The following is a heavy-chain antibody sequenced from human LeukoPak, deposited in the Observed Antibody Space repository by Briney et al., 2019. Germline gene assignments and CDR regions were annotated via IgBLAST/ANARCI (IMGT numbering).Heavy chain of an antibody. D-gene: IGHD2-15*01. Sequence: GGSLRLSCAASGFTFSSYEMNWVRQAPGKGLEWVSYISSSGSTIYYADSVKGRFTISRDNAKNSLYLQMNSLRAEDTAVYYCARELVVVVAASPNYFDYWGQGTLVTVSS. CDR3: ARELVVVVAASPNYFDY. CDR2: ISSSGSTI. J-gene: IGHJ4*02. V-gene: IGHV3-48*03. CDR1: GFTFSSYE.